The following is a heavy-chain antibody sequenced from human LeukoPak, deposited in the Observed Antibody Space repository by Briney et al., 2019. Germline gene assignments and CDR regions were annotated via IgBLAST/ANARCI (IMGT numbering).Heavy chain of an antibody. CDR2: INFDGSST. J-gene: IGHJ4*02. V-gene: IGHV3-74*01. D-gene: IGHD3-10*01. CDR3: AKVVSTGSYFDY. Sequence: GGSLRLSCAASGFTLSSYWMHWVRQAPGKGLVWVSRINFDGSSTTYADSVKGRFTISRDNAKNTLYLQMNSLRAEDTAVYYCAKVVSTGSYFDYWGQGTLVTVSS. CDR1: GFTLSSYW.